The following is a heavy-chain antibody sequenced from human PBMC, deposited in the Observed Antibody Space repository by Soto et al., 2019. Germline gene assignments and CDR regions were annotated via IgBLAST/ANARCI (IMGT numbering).Heavy chain of an antibody. D-gene: IGHD3-10*01. CDR3: ARDRGSDYYYYGMDV. V-gene: IGHV1-2*04. CDR1: GYTFTGYY. J-gene: IGHJ6*02. Sequence: SVKVSCKASGYTFTGYYMHWVRQAPGQGLEWMGWINPNSGGTNYAQKFQGWVTMTRDTSISTAYMELSRLRSDDTAVYYCARDRGSDYYYYGMDVWGQGTTVTVSS. CDR2: INPNSGGT.